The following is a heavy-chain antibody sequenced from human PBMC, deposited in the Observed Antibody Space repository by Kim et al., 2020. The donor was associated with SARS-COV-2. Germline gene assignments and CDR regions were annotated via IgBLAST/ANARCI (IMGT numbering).Heavy chain of an antibody. Sequence: AGKGRFTISRYTSKNTVYLQMYSLRDEDTAVYFCAKSVGEYYYYYGLDVWGQGTTVTVSS. V-gene: IGHV3-23*01. J-gene: IGHJ6*01. CDR3: AKSVGEYYYYYGLDV. D-gene: IGHD3-10*01.